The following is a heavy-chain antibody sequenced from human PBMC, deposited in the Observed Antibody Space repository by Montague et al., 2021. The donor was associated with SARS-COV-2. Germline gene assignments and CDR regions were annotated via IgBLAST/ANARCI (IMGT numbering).Heavy chain of an antibody. V-gene: IGHV4-34*01. CDR3: ARGRIEVSMIVVVLTGASYYMDV. J-gene: IGHJ6*03. D-gene: IGHD3-22*01. CDR2: INNSGST. Sequence: SEIQSLTCAVYGGSFSGHYWSWIRQPPGKGLEWIGEINNSGSTNYNPSLKSRVTISVDTSKNQFSLKLHSVTAADTAVYYCARGRIEVSMIVVVLTGASYYMDVWGKGTTVTVSS. CDR1: GGSFSGHY.